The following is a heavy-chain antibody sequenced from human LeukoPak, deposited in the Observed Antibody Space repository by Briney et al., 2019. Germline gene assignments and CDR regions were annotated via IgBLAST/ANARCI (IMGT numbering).Heavy chain of an antibody. CDR3: ASTTVVTSFDY. V-gene: IGHV3-11*01. CDR2: ISSSGSTI. D-gene: IGHD4-23*01. J-gene: IGHJ4*02. CDR1: GFTFSDYY. Sequence: KTGGPLRLSCAASGFTFSDYYMSWIRQAPGKAREWVSYISSSGSTIYYADSVKGRFTISRDNAKNSLYLQMNSLRAEDTAVYYCASTTVVTSFDYWGQGTLVTVSS.